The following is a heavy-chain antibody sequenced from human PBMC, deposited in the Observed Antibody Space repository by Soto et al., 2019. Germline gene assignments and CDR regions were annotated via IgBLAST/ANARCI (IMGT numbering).Heavy chain of an antibody. Sequence: QITLKESGPTLVKPTQTLTLTCTFSGFSLDTSGVAVAWIRQPPGKALEWLALIYWDDDKRYSPSLKSRLTITKDTSKNQVVLTMTNMDPVDTGTYYCALRQYNGYDWGYFDYWGQGTLVAVSS. CDR1: GFSLDTSGVA. V-gene: IGHV2-5*02. D-gene: IGHD5-12*01. CDR2: IYWDDDK. J-gene: IGHJ4*02. CDR3: ALRQYNGYDWGYFDY.